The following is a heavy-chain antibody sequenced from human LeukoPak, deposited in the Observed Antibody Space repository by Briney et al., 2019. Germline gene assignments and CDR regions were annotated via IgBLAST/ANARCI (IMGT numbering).Heavy chain of an antibody. J-gene: IGHJ5*02. CDR1: GFTFSSYS. Sequence: GGSLRLSCAASGFTFSSYSMNWDRQAPGKGLEWVSSISSSSSYIYYADSVKGRFTISRDNAKNSLYLQMNSLRAEDTAVYYCARDREGYCSGGSCYPPNWFDPWGQGTLVTVSS. D-gene: IGHD2-15*01. V-gene: IGHV3-21*01. CDR3: ARDREGYCSGGSCYPPNWFDP. CDR2: ISSSSSYI.